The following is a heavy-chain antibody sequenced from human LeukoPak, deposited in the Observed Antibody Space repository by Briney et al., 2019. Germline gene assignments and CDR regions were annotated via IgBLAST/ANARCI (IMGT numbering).Heavy chain of an antibody. CDR2: INPNSGGT. Sequence: ASVKVSCKASGYTFTGYYMHWVRQAPGQGLEWMGWINPNSGGTNYAQKFQGRVTMTRDTSISTAYMELSRLRSDDTAVYYCARDDGSGYYGFDYWAQGTLVTVSS. CDR3: ARDDGSGYYGFDY. CDR1: GYTFTGYY. V-gene: IGHV1-2*02. D-gene: IGHD3-22*01. J-gene: IGHJ4*02.